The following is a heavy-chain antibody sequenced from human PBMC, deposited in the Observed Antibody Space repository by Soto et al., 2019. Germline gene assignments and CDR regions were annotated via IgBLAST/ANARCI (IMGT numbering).Heavy chain of an antibody. V-gene: IGHV4-59*01. CDR1: GGYISGSY. D-gene: IGHD6-19*01. J-gene: IGHJ4*02. Sequence: EPLSLTCSVSGGYISGSYWSWIRQSPGKGLEWLGYVYYTGSTNYSPSLRSRVSISVDTSKNEFSLRLSSVTAADTAVYFCARSVAVPGAHIDYWGQGTQVTVSS. CDR2: VYYTGST. CDR3: ARSVAVPGAHIDY.